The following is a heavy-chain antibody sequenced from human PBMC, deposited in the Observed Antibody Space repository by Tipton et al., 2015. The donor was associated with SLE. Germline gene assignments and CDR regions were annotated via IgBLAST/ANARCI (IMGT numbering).Heavy chain of an antibody. Sequence: TLSLTCAVYGGSFSGYYWSWIRQPPGKGLEWIGEIYHSGSTNYNPSLKSRVTISVDKSKNQFSLKLSSVTAADTAVYYCAREGNYYDSSGYSRPFQHWGQGTLVTVSS. CDR2: IYHSGST. V-gene: IGHV4-34*01. CDR3: AREGNYYDSSGYSRPFQH. CDR1: GGSFSGYY. J-gene: IGHJ1*01. D-gene: IGHD3-22*01.